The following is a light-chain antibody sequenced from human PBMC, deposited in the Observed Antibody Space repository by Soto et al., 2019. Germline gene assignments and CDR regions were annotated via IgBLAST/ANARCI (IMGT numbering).Light chain of an antibody. CDR3: QQRSNWPYLT. CDR2: DGS. J-gene: IGKJ4*01. Sequence: EIVLTQSPDTLSLSPGERATLSGRASQSVSGYLGWYQQKPGQAPRLLIYDGSNRASGVPARFRGSGSGTDFTLTIASLEPEDFAVYYCQQRSNWPYLTFGGGTRVELK. CDR1: QSVSGY. V-gene: IGKV3-11*01.